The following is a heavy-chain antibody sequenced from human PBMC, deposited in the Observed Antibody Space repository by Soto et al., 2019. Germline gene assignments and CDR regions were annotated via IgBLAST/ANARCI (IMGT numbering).Heavy chain of an antibody. CDR2: ITTDKGKT. CDR3: ATRSPAFEY. J-gene: IGHJ4*02. V-gene: IGHV1-18*01. CDR1: GYTFTSYG. Sequence: ASVKVSCKTSGYTFTSYGISWVRQAPGQGLEWMGWITTDKGKTTYAQKFQGRVTMTTDTSTSTAYMEMRSLRSDDTAVYYCATRSPAFEYWGQGTLVTVSS.